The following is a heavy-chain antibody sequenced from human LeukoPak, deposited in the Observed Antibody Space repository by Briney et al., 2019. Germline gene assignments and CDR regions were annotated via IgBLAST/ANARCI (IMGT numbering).Heavy chain of an antibody. J-gene: IGHJ4*02. CDR1: GFTFSSYG. CDR3: AKELLKLESSDY. CDR2: IRYDGSNK. V-gene: IGHV3-30*02. D-gene: IGHD1-1*01. Sequence: PGGSLRLSCAASGFTFSSYGMHWVRQAPGKGLEWVAFIRYDGSNKYYADSVKGRFTISRDNSKNTLYLQMNSLRAEDTAVYYCAKELLKLESSDYWGQGTLVTVSS.